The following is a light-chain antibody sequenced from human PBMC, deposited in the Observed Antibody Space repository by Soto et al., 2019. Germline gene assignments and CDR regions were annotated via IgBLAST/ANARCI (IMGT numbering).Light chain of an antibody. V-gene: IGKV3-15*01. J-gene: IGKJ5*01. CDR1: QSVSSN. CDR3: QQYDNWPPIN. Sequence: EVVMTHSPATLSVSTVERAKLSGSASQSVSSNLAWYQQKHGRAPRLLIYGASTRATGIPDRFSGSGSGTEFTLTIRRLQSEDFAVYYCQQYDNWPPINCGKGTRREIK. CDR2: GAS.